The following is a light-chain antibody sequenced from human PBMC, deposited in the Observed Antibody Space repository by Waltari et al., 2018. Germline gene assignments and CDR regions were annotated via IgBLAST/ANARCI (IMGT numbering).Light chain of an antibody. CDR1: DIGNQG. J-gene: IGLJ2*01. CDR3: QVWDSSRDLLL. Sequence: SYVLTQPPSVSVAPGKTATITCGGRDIGNQGVNWYQQRPGQAPVLVVYDDRDRPSRIPERFSGSISGNVATLTVNRVEAEDEADYYCQVWDSSRDLLLIGRGTKLTVL. CDR2: DDR. V-gene: IGLV3-21*03.